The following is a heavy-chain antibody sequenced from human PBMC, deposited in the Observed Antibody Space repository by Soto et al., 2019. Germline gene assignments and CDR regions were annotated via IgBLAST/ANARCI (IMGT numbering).Heavy chain of an antibody. CDR3: ARQLAYCAGDCYTEPIDY. CDR1: GYSFTVYY. J-gene: IGHJ4*02. CDR2: VNPNTGGT. D-gene: IGHD2-21*02. V-gene: IGHV1-2*02. Sequence: QAQLVQSGAEVTKPGASVKVSCEASGYSFTVYYIHWVRQAPGQGLEWMGWVNPNTGGTKYAQKFQGTVTMPRDTSITRAYLELSRLRSDDTAVYYCARQLAYCAGDCYTEPIDYWGQGTLVTVSS.